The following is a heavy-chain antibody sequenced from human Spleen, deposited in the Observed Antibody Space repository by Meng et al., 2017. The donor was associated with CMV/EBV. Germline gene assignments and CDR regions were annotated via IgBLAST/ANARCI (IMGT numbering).Heavy chain of an antibody. Sequence: ASGFTFSSYAMGWVRQAPGKGLEWVSTISGSGGSTYYADSVKGRFTISRDNSKNTLYLQMNSLRVEDTAVYYCATLDVSGSFNFDYWGQGTLVTVSS. CDR3: ATLDVSGSFNFDY. D-gene: IGHD3-10*01. V-gene: IGHV3-23*01. J-gene: IGHJ4*02. CDR2: ISGSGGST. CDR1: GFTFSSYA.